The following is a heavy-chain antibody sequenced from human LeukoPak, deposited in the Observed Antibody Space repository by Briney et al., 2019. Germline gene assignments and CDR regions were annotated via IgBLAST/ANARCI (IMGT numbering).Heavy chain of an antibody. CDR2: IFTSGST. V-gene: IGHV4-39*01. CDR1: GGSISRSSYI. D-gene: IGHD4-23*01. CDR3: ARQSGGYGGWFDP. J-gene: IGHJ5*02. Sequence: SETLSLTCTVSGGSISRSSYIWGWIRQPPGKGLEWIGGIFTSGSTYYNPPLKSRVTMSVDTSKNQFSLKLSSVTAADATVYYCARQSGGYGGWFDPWGQGTLVTVSS.